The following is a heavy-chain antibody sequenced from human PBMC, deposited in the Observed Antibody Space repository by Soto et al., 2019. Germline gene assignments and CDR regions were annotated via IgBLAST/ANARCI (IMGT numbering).Heavy chain of an antibody. CDR2: IYYSGST. V-gene: IGHV4-30-4*01. D-gene: IGHD3-22*01. J-gene: IGHJ4*02. Sequence: SETLSLTCTVSGGSISSGDYYWSWIRQPPGKGLEWIGYIYYSGSTYYNPSLKSRVTISVDTSKNQFSLKLSSVTAADTAVYYCVGDSSGPHGGYFDYWGQGTLVTVSS. CDR3: VGDSSGPHGGYFDY. CDR1: GGSISSGDYY.